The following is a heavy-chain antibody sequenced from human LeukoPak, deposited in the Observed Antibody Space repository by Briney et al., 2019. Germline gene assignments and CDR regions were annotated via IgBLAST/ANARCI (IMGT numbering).Heavy chain of an antibody. CDR3: ARVETGQWYFDL. V-gene: IGHV3-21*01. J-gene: IGHJ2*01. D-gene: IGHD1-14*01. CDR2: ISGSSSHI. CDR1: GFSFSDYN. Sequence: GGSLRLSCAASGFSFSDYNINWVRQAPGKGLEWVSSISGSSSHIHYADSVKGRFTISRDNAKSSLYLQMNSLRAEDTAVYYCARVETGQWYFDLWGRGTLVTVSS.